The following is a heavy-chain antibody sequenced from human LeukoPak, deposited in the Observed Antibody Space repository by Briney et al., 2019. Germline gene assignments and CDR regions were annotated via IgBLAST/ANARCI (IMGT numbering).Heavy chain of an antibody. CDR3: ARGAGYNYPYYFDY. CDR1: GFTVSSNY. CDR2: IYGGGNI. D-gene: IGHD5-24*01. Sequence: GGSLRLSGAASGFTVSSNYMNWVRQAPGKGLEWVSVIYGGGNIYYADSVKGRFTISRDNSKNTLYLQMNSLRAEDTAVYYCARGAGYNYPYYFDYWGQGTLVAVSS. V-gene: IGHV3-53*01. J-gene: IGHJ4*02.